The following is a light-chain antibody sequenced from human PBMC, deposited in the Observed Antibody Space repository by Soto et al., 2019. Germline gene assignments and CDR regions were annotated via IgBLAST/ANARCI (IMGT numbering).Light chain of an antibody. CDR3: CSYVGSYSYV. V-gene: IGLV2-23*02. Sequence: QSVLTQPASVSGSPGQSITISCTGTSSDVGGYNYVSWYQQHPGKAPKLMIYEVTKRPSGVSNRFSGSKSGSTASLTISGLQAEDEADYYCCSYVGSYSYVFGIGTKVTVL. J-gene: IGLJ1*01. CDR1: SSDVGGYNY. CDR2: EVT.